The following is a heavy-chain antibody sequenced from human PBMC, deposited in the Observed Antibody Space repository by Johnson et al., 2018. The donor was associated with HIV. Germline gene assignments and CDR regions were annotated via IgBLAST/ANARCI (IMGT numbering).Heavy chain of an antibody. CDR2: IRYDRSNK. V-gene: IGHV3-30*02. CDR3: AKVFSSWPPDSRDAFDI. Sequence: QVQLVESGGGVVQPGGSLRLSCAASGFTFSSYGMHWVRQAPGKGLEWVAFIRYDRSNKYYADSVKGRFPISRDNSYNTLYLQMNSLRAEDTAVYYCAKVFSSWPPDSRDAFDIWGQGTMVIVSS. J-gene: IGHJ3*02. CDR1: GFTFSSYG. D-gene: IGHD3-22*01.